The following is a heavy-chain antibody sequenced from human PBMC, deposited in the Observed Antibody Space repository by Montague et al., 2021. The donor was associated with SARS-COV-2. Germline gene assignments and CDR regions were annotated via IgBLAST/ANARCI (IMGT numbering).Heavy chain of an antibody. D-gene: IGHD3-22*01. CDR1: GGSISSGGYY. V-gene: IGHV4-31*03. CDR2: IYYSGST. CDR3: ARVQGITMIVVVIGALDI. J-gene: IGHJ3*02. Sequence: TLSLTCTVSGGSISSGGYYWSWIRQHPGKGLEWIGYIYYSGSTYYNPSLKSRVTISVDTSKNQFSLKLSSVTAADTAVYYCARVQGITMIVVVIGALDIWGQGTMSPSLQ.